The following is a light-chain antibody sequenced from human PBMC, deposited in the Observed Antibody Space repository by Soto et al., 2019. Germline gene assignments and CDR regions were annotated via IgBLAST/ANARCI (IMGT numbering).Light chain of an antibody. CDR2: GGS. CDR3: QDCGTSRPWL. CDR1: QNIRGND. J-gene: IGKJ1*01. V-gene: IGKV3-20*01. Sequence: EVVLTQSPGALSLSPGEGVTLSCRASQNIRGNDLAWYRQNRGQAPRLLIYGGSRRADGIPDRLSGRGTGTNFTVTISSLEPEDSAVYYGQDCGTSRPWLFGQGTKLEIK.